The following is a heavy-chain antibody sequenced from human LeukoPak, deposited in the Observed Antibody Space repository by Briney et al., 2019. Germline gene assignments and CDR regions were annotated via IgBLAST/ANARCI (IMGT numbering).Heavy chain of an antibody. CDR2: ISSSSSYI. J-gene: IGHJ6*02. D-gene: IGHD5-18*01. CDR3: ASLFSYGTYYYYGMDV. V-gene: IGHV3-21*01. Sequence: GGSLRLSCAASGFTVSSNYMSWVRQAPGKGLEWVSSISSSSSYIYYADSVKGRFTISRDNAKNSLYLQMNSLRAEDTAVYYCASLFSYGTYYYYGMDVWGQGTTVTVSS. CDR1: GFTVSSNY.